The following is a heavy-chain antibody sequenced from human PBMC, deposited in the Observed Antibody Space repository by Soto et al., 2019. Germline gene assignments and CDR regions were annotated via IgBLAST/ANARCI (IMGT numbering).Heavy chain of an antibody. D-gene: IGHD6-19*01. CDR2: MDPNSGNT. CDR1: GYTFTNYD. V-gene: IGHV1-8*01. Sequence: QVQLVQSGAEVKKPGASVKVSCKASGYTFTNYDINWVRQAPGQGLEWMGWMDPNSGNTDYAQKFQGRVTITRNTSISTAYLELSSLSFEDTAVYYCARGRGWRDYWGQGTLVTVSS. J-gene: IGHJ4*02. CDR3: ARGRGWRDY.